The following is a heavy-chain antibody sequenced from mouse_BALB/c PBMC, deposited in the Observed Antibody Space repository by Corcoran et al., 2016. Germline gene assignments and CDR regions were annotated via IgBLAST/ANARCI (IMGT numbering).Heavy chain of an antibody. CDR1: GYTFTTAG. CDR2: INTHSGVP. CDR3: ARSPPTGTGFDY. Sequence: QIQLVQSGPELKKPGETVRISCKASGYTFTTAGMQWVQKMPGKGLQWIGGINTHSGVPKYAEDFKGRFAFSLETSARTAYLQISNLKNEDTSTYFCARSPPTGTGFDYGGQGTTLAVSA. V-gene: IGHV9-4*02. J-gene: IGHJ2*01. D-gene: IGHD4-1*02.